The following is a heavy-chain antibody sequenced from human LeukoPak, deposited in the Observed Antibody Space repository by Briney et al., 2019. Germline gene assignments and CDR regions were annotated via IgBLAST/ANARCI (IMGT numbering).Heavy chain of an antibody. CDR2: ITDSGGST. J-gene: IGHJ4*02. D-gene: IGHD4-17*01. CDR3: AKEDTLTTVYFDY. V-gene: IGHV3-23*01. Sequence: GGSLRLSCAASALTFSRYDMSWVRQAPGKGLEWVSAITDSGGSTYYADSVRGRFTISRDDSKNTLYLLMNSLRAEDTAVYYCAKEDTLTTVYFDYWGQGTPVTVSS. CDR1: ALTFSRYD.